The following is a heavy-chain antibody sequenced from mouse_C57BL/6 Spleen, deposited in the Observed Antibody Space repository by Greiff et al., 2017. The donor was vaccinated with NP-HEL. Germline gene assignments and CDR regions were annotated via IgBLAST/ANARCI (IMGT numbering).Heavy chain of an antibody. V-gene: IGHV1-82*01. CDR2: IYPGDGDT. D-gene: IGHD1-1*01. CDR3: ASEFITTVVAPFDY. Sequence: QVQLKDSGPELVKPGASVKISCKASGYAFSSSWMNWVKQRPGKGLEWIGRIYPGDGDTNYNGKFKGKATLTADKSSSTAYMQLSSLTSEDSAVYFCASEFITTVVAPFDYWGQGTTLTVSS. CDR1: GYAFSSSW. J-gene: IGHJ2*01.